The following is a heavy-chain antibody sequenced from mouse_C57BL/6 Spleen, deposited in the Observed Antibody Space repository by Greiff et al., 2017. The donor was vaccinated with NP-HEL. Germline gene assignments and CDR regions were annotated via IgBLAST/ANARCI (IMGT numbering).Heavy chain of an antibody. Sequence: VQLQQSGAELARPGASVKLSCKASGYTFTSYGISWVKQRTGQGLEWIGEIYPRSGNTYYNEKFKGKATLTADKSSSTAYMELRRLTSEDSAVYFCARGGDYYGSSSWAMDYWGQGTSVTVSS. V-gene: IGHV1-81*01. CDR2: IYPRSGNT. J-gene: IGHJ4*01. CDR1: GYTFTSYG. D-gene: IGHD1-1*01. CDR3: ARGGDYYGSSSWAMDY.